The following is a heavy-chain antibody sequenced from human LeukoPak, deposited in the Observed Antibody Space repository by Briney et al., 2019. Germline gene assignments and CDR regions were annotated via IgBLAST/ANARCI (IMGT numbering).Heavy chain of an antibody. CDR1: GYTFTSYG. Sequence: ASVKVSCKASGYTFTSYGISWVRQAPGQGLEWMGWISAYNGNTNYAQKLQGRVTMTTDTSTSTAYMELRSLRSDDTAVYYCARDIVVVPAATSWFDPWGQGTLVTVSS. CDR2: ISAYNGNT. CDR3: ARDIVVVPAATSWFDP. D-gene: IGHD2-2*01. V-gene: IGHV1-18*01. J-gene: IGHJ5*02.